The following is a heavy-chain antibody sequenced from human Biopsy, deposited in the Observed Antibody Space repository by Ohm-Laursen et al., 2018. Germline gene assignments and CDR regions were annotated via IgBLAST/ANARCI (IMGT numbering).Heavy chain of an antibody. V-gene: IGHV3-33*01. J-gene: IGHJ5*02. Sequence: SLRLSCAASGFTFSSFGMHWVRQAPGKGLEWVAVVWYDGINKFYADSVEGRFTISRDNFKNTVYLEMNSLRGEDTAVYYCARDYDTSGYYYVSWGQGTLVTVSS. CDR1: GFTFSSFG. D-gene: IGHD3-22*01. CDR3: ARDYDTSGYYYVS. CDR2: VWYDGINK.